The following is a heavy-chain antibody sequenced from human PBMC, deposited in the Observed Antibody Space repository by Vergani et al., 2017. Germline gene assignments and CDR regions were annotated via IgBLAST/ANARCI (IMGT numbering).Heavy chain of an antibody. CDR2: IIGSGGRT. D-gene: IGHD5-18*01. J-gene: IGHJ4*02. CDR3: AKVDTAMVGFDY. CDR1: GFTFSSYA. V-gene: IGHV3-23*01. Sequence: EVQLLESGGGLVQPGGSLRLSCAASGFTFSSYAMSWVRQAPGKGLEWVSAIIGSGGRTYYADSVKGRFTISRDNSKNTLYLQMNSLGAEDTAVYYCAKVDTAMVGFDYWGQGTLVTVSS.